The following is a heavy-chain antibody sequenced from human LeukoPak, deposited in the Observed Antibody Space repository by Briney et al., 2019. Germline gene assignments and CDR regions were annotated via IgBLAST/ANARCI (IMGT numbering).Heavy chain of an antibody. D-gene: IGHD2-2*01. CDR3: INGPAGSSLT. CDR2: IRSKADSYAT. CDR1: GFTFSGFT. J-gene: IGHJ4*02. Sequence: PGGSLRLSCAASGFTFSGFTMHWVRQASGKGLEWFGRIRSKADSYATAYAASVKGRFTISRDDSKNMAFLQMNSLKTEDTAVYYCINGPAGSSLTWGQGTLLTVSS. V-gene: IGHV3-73*01.